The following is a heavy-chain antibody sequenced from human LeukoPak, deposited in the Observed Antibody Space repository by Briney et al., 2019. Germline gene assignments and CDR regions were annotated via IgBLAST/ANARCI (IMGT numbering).Heavy chain of an antibody. Sequence: GSLRLSCAASGFTFSSYSMNWVRQAPGKGLVWVSRISNDGTSTDYADSVKGRFTISRDNAKNTLYLQMNSLRGEDTAVYYCARAPYHGDYVSWAWGQGTLVTVSS. J-gene: IGHJ4*02. CDR1: GFTFSSYS. V-gene: IGHV3-74*01. D-gene: IGHD4-17*01. CDR2: ISNDGTST. CDR3: ARAPYHGDYVSWA.